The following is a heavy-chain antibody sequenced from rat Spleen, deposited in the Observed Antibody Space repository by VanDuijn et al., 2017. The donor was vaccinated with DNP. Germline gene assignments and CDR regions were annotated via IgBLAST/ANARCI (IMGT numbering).Heavy chain of an antibody. D-gene: IGHD1-11*01. Sequence: EVQLVESGGGLVQPGRSLKLSCAASGFTFSDYYMAWVRQAPTKGLEWVAYIRYDGGSSYYGDSVKGRFTISRDNGKSTLYLHMDSLKSEDTATYYCARHPLYGGYMYFDSWGQGVMVTVSS. CDR1: GFTFSDYY. CDR3: ARHPLYGGYMYFDS. J-gene: IGHJ2*01. V-gene: IGHV5-22*01. CDR2: IRYDGGSS.